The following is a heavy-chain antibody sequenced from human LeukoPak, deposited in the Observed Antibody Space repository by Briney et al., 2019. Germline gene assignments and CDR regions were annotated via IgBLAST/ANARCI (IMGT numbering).Heavy chain of an antibody. CDR1: GFTFSSYE. CDR2: ISSSGSTI. V-gene: IGHV3-48*03. Sequence: GGSLRLSCAASGFTFSSYEMNWVRQAPGKGLEWVSYISSSGSTIYYADSVKGRFTISRDNAKNSLYLQMNSRRAEDTAVYYCARAPSITNPYYGMDVWGQGTTVTVSS. J-gene: IGHJ6*02. D-gene: IGHD3-3*01. CDR3: ARAPSITNPYYGMDV.